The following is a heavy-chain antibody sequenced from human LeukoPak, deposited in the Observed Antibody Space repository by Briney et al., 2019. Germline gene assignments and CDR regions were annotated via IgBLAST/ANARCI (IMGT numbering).Heavy chain of an antibody. CDR2: IYPGDSDT. D-gene: IGHD2-21*02. Sequence: GESLKISCKGSGYTFTTYWIAWVRQMPGEGLEWMGIIYPGDSDTRYSPSFQGQVTISADKSISTAYLQWSSLKASDTAMYYCASSSGGDSASYYYGMDVWGQGTTVTVSS. J-gene: IGHJ6*02. CDR1: GYTFTTYW. V-gene: IGHV5-51*01. CDR3: ASSSGGDSASYYYGMDV.